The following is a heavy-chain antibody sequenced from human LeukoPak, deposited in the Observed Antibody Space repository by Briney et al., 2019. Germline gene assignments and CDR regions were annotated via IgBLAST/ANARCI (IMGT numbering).Heavy chain of an antibody. D-gene: IGHD2-21*01. CDR1: GFTFSSYG. Sequence: GGSLRLSCAASGFTFSSYGMHWVRQAPGKGLEWVAFIRYDGSNKYYTDSVKGRFTISRDNAKNSLFLQMTSLRDEDTAVYYCARLVIDSPSSYYMDVWGNGTTVTVSS. CDR2: IRYDGSNK. V-gene: IGHV3-30*02. CDR3: ARLVIDSPSSYYMDV. J-gene: IGHJ6*03.